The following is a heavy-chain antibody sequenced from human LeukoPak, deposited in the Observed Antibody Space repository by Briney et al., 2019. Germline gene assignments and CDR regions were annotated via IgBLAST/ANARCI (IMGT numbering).Heavy chain of an antibody. Sequence: GGSLRLSRAASGFTCSSYAMSWVRQAPGKGLEWVSAIRGSGGSTYYADSEKGRFTISRDNSKNTLYLQMNSLRAEDTAVYYCAKDGYSSSWYFDYWGQGTLVTVSS. CDR3: AKDGYSSSWYFDY. V-gene: IGHV3-23*01. D-gene: IGHD6-13*01. CDR1: GFTCSSYA. J-gene: IGHJ4*02. CDR2: IRGSGGST.